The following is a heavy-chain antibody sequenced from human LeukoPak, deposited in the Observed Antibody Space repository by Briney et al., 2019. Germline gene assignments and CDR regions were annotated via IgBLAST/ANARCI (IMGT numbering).Heavy chain of an antibody. CDR1: GLTFSGAD. D-gene: IGHD3-10*01. CDR2: IRTKGNRYAT. Sequence: GGSLRLSCAASGLTFSGADMHWVRQASGKGLEWVGRIRTKGNRYATAYAASVKGRFTISRDDSKNTAYPQMNSLKTEDTAVYYCIHYGSGSYSTDCWGQGTLVTVSS. J-gene: IGHJ4*02. CDR3: IHYGSGSYSTDC. V-gene: IGHV3-73*01.